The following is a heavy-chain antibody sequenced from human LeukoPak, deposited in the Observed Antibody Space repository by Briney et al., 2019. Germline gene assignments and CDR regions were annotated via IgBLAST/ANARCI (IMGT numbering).Heavy chain of an antibody. V-gene: IGHV3-23*01. CDR3: AMSSGWLPLGDYYFDY. CDR1: GFTFSTYA. D-gene: IGHD6-19*01. Sequence: GGSLRLSCAASGFTFSTYAMSWVRQAPGKGLGWVSGISGRDGSTYYADSVKGRFTISRDNSKNTLYLQMNSPRAEDTAVYYCAMSSGWLPLGDYYFDYWGQGTLVTVSS. CDR2: ISGRDGST. J-gene: IGHJ4*02.